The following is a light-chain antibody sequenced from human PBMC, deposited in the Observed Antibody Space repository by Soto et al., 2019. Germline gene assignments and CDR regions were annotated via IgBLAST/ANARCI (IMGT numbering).Light chain of an antibody. Sequence: QSALTQPRSVSGSPGQSITISCTGTSSDVGGYNYVSWYRQHPGKAPKLMIYDVSKRPSGVPDRFSGSKSGNTASLTISGLQDEDEADDYCCSYAGSYTHYVFGTGTKLTVL. J-gene: IGLJ1*01. CDR1: SSDVGGYNY. CDR3: CSYAGSYTHYV. CDR2: DVS. V-gene: IGLV2-11*01.